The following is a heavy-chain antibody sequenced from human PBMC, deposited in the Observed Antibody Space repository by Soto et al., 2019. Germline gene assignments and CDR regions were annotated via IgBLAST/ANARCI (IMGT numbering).Heavy chain of an antibody. V-gene: IGHV3-30*18. J-gene: IGHJ4*02. CDR1: GFTFSSYG. CDR2: ISYDGSNK. CDR3: AKARAYYYDSSALGDY. D-gene: IGHD3-22*01. Sequence: QVQLVESGGGVVQPGRSLRLSCAASGFTFSSYGMNWVRQAPGEGLEWVAVISYDGSNKYYADSVKGRFTISRDNSKNTLYLQMNSLRAEDTAVYYCAKARAYYYDSSALGDYWGQGTLVTVSS.